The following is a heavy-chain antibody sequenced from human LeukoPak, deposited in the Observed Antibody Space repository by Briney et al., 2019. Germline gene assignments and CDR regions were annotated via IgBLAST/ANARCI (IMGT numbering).Heavy chain of an antibody. D-gene: IGHD5-12*01. CDR1: GFTFSSYG. J-gene: IGHJ4*02. CDR2: ISYDGSNK. Sequence: GRSLRLSCAASGFTFSSYGMHWVRQAPGKGLEWVAVISYDGSNKYYADSVKGRFTISRDNSKNTLYLQMNSLRAEDTAVYYCAKSLYDSGYDDGVPLDYWGQGTLVTVSS. V-gene: IGHV3-30*18. CDR3: AKSLYDSGYDDGVPLDY.